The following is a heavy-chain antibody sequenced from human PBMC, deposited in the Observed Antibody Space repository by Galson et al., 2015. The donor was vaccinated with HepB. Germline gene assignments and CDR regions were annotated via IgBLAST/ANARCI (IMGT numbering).Heavy chain of an antibody. J-gene: IGHJ6*02. Sequence: SLRLSCAASGLTFSSYSMNWVRQAPGKGLEWVSSISSSSSYIYYADSVKGRFTISRDNAKNSLYLQINSLKASDTAMYYCAILGYCSSTSCYTGYYYYYGMDVWGQGTTVTVSS. V-gene: IGHV3-21*04. CDR2: ISSSSSYI. CDR3: AILGYCSSTSCYTGYYYYYGMDV. CDR1: GLTFSSYS. D-gene: IGHD2-2*02.